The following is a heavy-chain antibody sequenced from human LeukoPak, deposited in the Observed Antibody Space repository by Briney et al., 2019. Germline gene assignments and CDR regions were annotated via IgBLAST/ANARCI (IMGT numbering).Heavy chain of an antibody. Sequence: PGGSLRLSCVDSEFTFSTYWMHWVRQAPGEGPVWVSRINTDGTTTNYADSVRGRFTISRDNSKNTLYLQMDSLRAEDTAVYYCARSRPATGTSRHPFDIWGQGTVVTVSS. CDR1: EFTFSTYW. J-gene: IGHJ3*02. CDR3: ARSRPATGTSRHPFDI. CDR2: INTDGTTT. D-gene: IGHD1-1*01. V-gene: IGHV3-74*01.